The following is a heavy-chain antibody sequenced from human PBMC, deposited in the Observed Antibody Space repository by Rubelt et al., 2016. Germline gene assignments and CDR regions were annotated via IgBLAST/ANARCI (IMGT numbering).Heavy chain of an antibody. CDR1: GFTFSSYA. CDR3: AKSRGYGYGYDDAFDI. CDR2: IKQDGSEK. D-gene: IGHD5-18*01. J-gene: IGHJ3*02. V-gene: IGHV3-7*03. Sequence: VQLVESGGGVVQPGRSLRLSCAASGFTFSSYAMHWVRQAPGKGLEWVANIKQDGSEKNYLDSVKGRFTISRDAAKNSLYLQMSSLRAEDTAVYYCAKSRGYGYGYDDAFDIWGQGTMVTVSS.